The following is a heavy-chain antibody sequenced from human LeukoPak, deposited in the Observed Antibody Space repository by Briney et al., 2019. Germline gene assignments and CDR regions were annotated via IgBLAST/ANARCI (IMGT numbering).Heavy chain of an antibody. J-gene: IGHJ4*02. D-gene: IGHD5-18*01. Sequence: SETLSLTCAVYGGSFSGYYWSWIRQPPGKGLEWIGEINHSGSTNYNPSLKSRVTISVDTSKNQFSLKLSSVTAADTAVYYCAREGGYSYGNAPLHFDYWGQGTLVTVSS. CDR1: GGSFSGYY. CDR2: INHSGST. CDR3: AREGGYSYGNAPLHFDY. V-gene: IGHV4-34*01.